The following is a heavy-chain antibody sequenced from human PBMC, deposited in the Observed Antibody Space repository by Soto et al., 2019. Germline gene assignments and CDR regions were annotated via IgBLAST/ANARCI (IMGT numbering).Heavy chain of an antibody. D-gene: IGHD6-19*01. CDR3: ARARTSSAVDFDY. CDR2: IYYTGNT. CDR1: GGSISSYY. V-gene: IGHV4-59*01. Sequence: SETLSLTCGVSGGSISSYYWSWIRQPPGKGLEWIGYIYYTGNTNYNPSLKSRVTISVDTSKNQFSLKLTSLTAADTAVYYCARARTSSAVDFDYWGQGTLVTAPQ. J-gene: IGHJ4*02.